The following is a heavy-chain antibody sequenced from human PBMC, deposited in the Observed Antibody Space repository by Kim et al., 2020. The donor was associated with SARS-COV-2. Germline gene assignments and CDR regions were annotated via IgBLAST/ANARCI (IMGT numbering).Heavy chain of an antibody. V-gene: IGHV3-48*02. CDR1: GFTFSSYS. CDR3: ARDVLYSGSYSNWFDP. Sequence: GGSLRLSCAASGFTFSSYSMNWVRQAPGKGLEWVSYISSSSSTIYYADSVKGRFTISRDNAKNSLYLQMNSLRDEDTAVYYCARDVLYSGSYSNWFDPWGQGTLVTVSS. J-gene: IGHJ5*02. D-gene: IGHD1-26*01. CDR2: ISSSSSTI.